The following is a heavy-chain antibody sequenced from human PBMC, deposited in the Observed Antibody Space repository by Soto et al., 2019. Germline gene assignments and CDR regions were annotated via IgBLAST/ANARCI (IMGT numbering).Heavy chain of an antibody. Sequence: QVQLVESGGGVVQPGRSLRLSCAASGFTFSSYAMHWVRQAPGKGLEWVAVISYDGSNKYYADSVKGRFTISRDNSKNTLXXXMXXXXAXXXXXXXXXXXXXXRXYGDSIWGYWGQGTLVTVSS. CDR1: GFTFSSYA. D-gene: IGHD4-17*01. V-gene: IGHV3-30-3*01. J-gene: IGHJ4*02. CDR2: ISYDGSNK. CDR3: XXXXXXRXYGDSIWGY.